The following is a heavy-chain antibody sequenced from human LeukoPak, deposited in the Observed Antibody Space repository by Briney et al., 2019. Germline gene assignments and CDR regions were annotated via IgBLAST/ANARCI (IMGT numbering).Heavy chain of an antibody. CDR1: GFTVSSNY. D-gene: IGHD6-13*01. Sequence: GGSLRLSCAASGFTVSSNYMSWVRQAPGKGLEWVSVIYSGGSTYYADSVKGRFTISRHNSKNTLYLQMNSLRAEDTALYYCAKAQYSSSWYGSGEYFQHWGQGTLVTVSS. V-gene: IGHV3-53*04. J-gene: IGHJ1*01. CDR2: IYSGGST. CDR3: AKAQYSSSWYGSGEYFQH.